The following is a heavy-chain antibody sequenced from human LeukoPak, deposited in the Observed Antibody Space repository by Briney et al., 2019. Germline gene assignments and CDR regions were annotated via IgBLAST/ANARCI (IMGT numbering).Heavy chain of an antibody. CDR1: GSTFSSYS. J-gene: IGHJ4*02. V-gene: IGHV3-48*01. D-gene: IGHD3-22*01. CDR2: ISSSSSTI. Sequence: GGSLRLSCAASGSTFSSYSMNWVRQAPGKGLEWVSYISSSSSTIYYADSVKGRFTISRDNAKNSLYLQMNSLRAEDTAVYYCARADQYYYDSSGYPARGYYFDYWGQGTLVTVSS. CDR3: ARADQYYYDSSGYPARGYYFDY.